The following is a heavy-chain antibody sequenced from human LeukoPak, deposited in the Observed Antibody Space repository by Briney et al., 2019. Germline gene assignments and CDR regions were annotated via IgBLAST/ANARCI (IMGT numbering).Heavy chain of an antibody. J-gene: IGHJ3*02. Sequence: ASVKVSCKASGGTFSSYAISWVRQAPGQGLEWMGRIIPILGIANYAQRFQGRVTITADKSTSTAYMELSSLRSEDTAVYYCAGLSPEAAFDICGQGTMVTVSS. CDR1: GGTFSSYA. V-gene: IGHV1-69*04. CDR3: AGLSPEAAFDI. CDR2: IIPILGIA.